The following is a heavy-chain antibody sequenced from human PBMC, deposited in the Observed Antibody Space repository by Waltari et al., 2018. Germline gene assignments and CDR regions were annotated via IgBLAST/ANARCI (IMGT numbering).Heavy chain of an antibody. CDR1: GGSIDTSS. V-gene: IGHV4-59*01. CDR3: ARQTVGARIDP. D-gene: IGHD1-26*01. Sequence: QVQLQESGPGLVKASETLSLTCTLSGGSIDTSSWMWIRQPPGKGLEWIGHIYYSGSTNYSPSLKSRVTISVDTSKNQFSLRLRSVTAADTAVYYCARQTVGARIDPWGQGTLVTVSS. CDR2: IYYSGST. J-gene: IGHJ5*02.